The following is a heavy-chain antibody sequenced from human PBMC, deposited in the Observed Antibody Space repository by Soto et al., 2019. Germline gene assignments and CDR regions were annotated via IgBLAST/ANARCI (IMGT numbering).Heavy chain of an antibody. Sequence: GESLKISCGASGFTFSNAWMSWVRQAPGKGLEWVGRIKSKIDGGTTDYAAPVKGRFTISRDDSKNTLYLQMNSLSTEDTAVYYCTTSPLPGNAFDIWGQGTMVTV. CDR2: IKSKIDGGTT. CDR3: TTSPLPGNAFDI. V-gene: IGHV3-15*01. J-gene: IGHJ3*02. CDR1: GFTFSNAW.